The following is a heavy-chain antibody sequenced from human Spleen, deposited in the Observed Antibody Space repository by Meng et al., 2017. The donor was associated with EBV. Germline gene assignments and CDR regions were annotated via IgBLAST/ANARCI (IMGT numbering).Heavy chain of an antibody. CDR2: INTNTGNP. CDR3: ARSTDSGYDLFDY. D-gene: IGHD5-12*01. V-gene: IGHV7-4-1*02. CDR1: GYTFNSHA. J-gene: IGHJ4*02. Sequence: QVELVQFGSEFEKPGASGKGSCKASGYTFNSHAMNWVRQAPGQGLEWMGWINTNTGNPTYAQGFTGRFVFSLDTSVSTTYLQISSLKADDTAVYYCARSTDSGYDLFDYWGQGTLVTVSS.